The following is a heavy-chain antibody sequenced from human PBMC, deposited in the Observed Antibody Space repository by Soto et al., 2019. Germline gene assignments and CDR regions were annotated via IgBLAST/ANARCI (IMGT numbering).Heavy chain of an antibody. Sequence: QVQLQESGPGLVKPSETLSLTCTVSGGSISSYYWSWIRQPPGKGLEWIGYIYYSGSTNYNPSLKSRVTMSVDTSKNQFSLKLSSVTAGDTAVYYCARIAVQEIVVVVVPNWFDPWGQVTLVTVSS. CDR1: GGSISSYY. V-gene: IGHV4-59*01. J-gene: IGHJ5*02. CDR2: IYYSGST. CDR3: ARIAVQEIVVVVVPNWFDP. D-gene: IGHD2-15*01.